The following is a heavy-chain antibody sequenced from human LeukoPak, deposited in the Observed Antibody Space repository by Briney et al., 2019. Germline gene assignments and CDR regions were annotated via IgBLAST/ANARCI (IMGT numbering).Heavy chain of an antibody. V-gene: IGHV3-30-3*01. CDR3: ARDGIASALSYFDY. CDR1: GFTFSSYA. J-gene: IGHJ4*02. Sequence: GGSLRLSCAASGFTFSSYAMHWVRQAPGKGLEWVAVISHDGSNKYYADSVKGRFTISRDNSKNTLYLQMNSLRAEDTAVYYCARDGIASALSYFDYWGQGTLVTVSS. D-gene: IGHD6-13*01. CDR2: ISHDGSNK.